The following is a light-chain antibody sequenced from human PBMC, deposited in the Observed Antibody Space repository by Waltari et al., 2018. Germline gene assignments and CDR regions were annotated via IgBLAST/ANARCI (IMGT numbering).Light chain of an antibody. CDR1: QSLLHSKGYNY. CDR2: LGS. J-gene: IGKJ4*01. Sequence: DIVMTQSPLSLPVTPGEPASIACRSSQSLLHSKGYNYLDWYLQKPGQSPQLMIYLGSNRASGVPDRFSGSGSGTDFTLNISRVEAEDVGVYYCMQALQIPPTSGGGTKVEI. V-gene: IGKV2-28*01. CDR3: MQALQIPPT.